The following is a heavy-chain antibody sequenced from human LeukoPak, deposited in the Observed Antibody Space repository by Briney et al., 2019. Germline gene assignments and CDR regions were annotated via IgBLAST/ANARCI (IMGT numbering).Heavy chain of an antibody. CDR2: IWYDGSNK. CDR1: GFTFSSYA. J-gene: IGHJ4*02. CDR3: ARGPAAAIDY. V-gene: IGHV3-33*08. Sequence: GRSLRLSCAASGFTFSSYAMHWVRQAPGKGLEWVAVIWYDGSNKYYADSVKGRFTISRDNAKNSLYLQMNSLRDEDTAVYYCARGPAAAIDYWGQGTLVTVSS. D-gene: IGHD2-2*01.